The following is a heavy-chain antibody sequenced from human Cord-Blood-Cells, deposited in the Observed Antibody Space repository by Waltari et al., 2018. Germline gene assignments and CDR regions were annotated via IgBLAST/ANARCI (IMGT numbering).Heavy chain of an antibody. Sequence: QVQLQESGPGLVKPSETLSLTCTVSGCSISSYYWSWIRQPPGKGLEWIGYIYYSGSTNYNPPLKSRVTISVDTSKNQFSLKLSSVTAADTAVYYCARGRAVPGHWYFDLWGRGTLVTVSS. D-gene: IGHD1-26*01. J-gene: IGHJ2*01. CDR3: ARGRAVPGHWYFDL. CDR2: IYYSGST. V-gene: IGHV4-59*01. CDR1: GCSISSYY.